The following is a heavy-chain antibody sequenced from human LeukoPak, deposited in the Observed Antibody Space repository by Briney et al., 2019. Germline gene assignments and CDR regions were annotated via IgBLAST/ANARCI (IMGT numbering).Heavy chain of an antibody. CDR2: ISFDGNNK. CDR1: GFTFSSYA. V-gene: IGHV3-30*09. D-gene: IGHD5-18*01. CDR3: AKEQGRHLWRGPIDY. Sequence: PGGSLRLSCAASGFTFSSYAMHWVRQAPGKGPEWVAAISFDGNNKYYADSVKGRIAISRVNSKNTLFLQMTSLGSEDTALYYCAKEQGRHLWRGPIDYWGQGTLVTVSS. J-gene: IGHJ4*02.